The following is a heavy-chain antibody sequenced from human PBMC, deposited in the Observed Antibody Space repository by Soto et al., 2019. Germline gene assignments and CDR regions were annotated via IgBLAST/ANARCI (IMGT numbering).Heavy chain of an antibody. J-gene: IGHJ6*02. V-gene: IGHV3-23*01. CDR3: ANQRQYYDILTAEPRAYGMDV. D-gene: IGHD3-9*01. Sequence: GGSLRLSCAASGFTFSSYAMSWVRQAPGKGLEWVSAISGSGGSTYYADSVKGRFTISRDNSKNTLYLQMNSLRAEDTAVYYCANQRQYYDILTAEPRAYGMDVWGQGTTVTVSS. CDR1: GFTFSSYA. CDR2: ISGSGGST.